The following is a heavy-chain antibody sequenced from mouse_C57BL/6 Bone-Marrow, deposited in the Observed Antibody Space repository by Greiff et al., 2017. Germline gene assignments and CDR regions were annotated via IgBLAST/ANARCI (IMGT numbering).Heavy chain of an antibody. CDR1: GFNIKDDY. CDR2: IDPENGDT. Sequence: EVKLVESGAELVRPGASVKLSCTASGFNIKDDYMHWVKQRPEQGLEWIGWIDPENGDTEYASKFQGKATITADTSSNTAYLQLSSLTSEDTAVYYCTTSYPVRDYWGQGTTLTVSS. J-gene: IGHJ2*01. V-gene: IGHV14-4*01. CDR3: TTSYPVRDY. D-gene: IGHD2-10*01.